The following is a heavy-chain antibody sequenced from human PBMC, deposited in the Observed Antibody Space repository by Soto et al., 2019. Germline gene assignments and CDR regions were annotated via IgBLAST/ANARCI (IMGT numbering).Heavy chain of an antibody. CDR3: AKGRDEYSSAWFVD. V-gene: IGHV3-23*01. J-gene: IGHJ5*02. D-gene: IGHD6-19*01. CDR1: GFTFNNYA. CDR2: ISGSGRST. Sequence: GGSLRLSCAASGFTFNNYAMTWVRQAPGKGLEWVSGISGSGRSTYYADSVKGLFTISRDNSKNTLYLQMNSLRDEDTALYYCAKGRDEYSSAWFVDWGQGTLVTVSS.